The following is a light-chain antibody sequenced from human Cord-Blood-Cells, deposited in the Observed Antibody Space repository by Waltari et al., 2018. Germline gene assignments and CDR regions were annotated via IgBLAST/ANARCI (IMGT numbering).Light chain of an antibody. J-gene: IGKJ4*01. Sequence: DIVLNQSLDAMAVSLGARATINCKSSQSVLYSSKNKNYLAWYQQKPGQPPNLLIYWASTRVSGVPERFSGSGSGTDFTLTISSLQAEDVAVYYCQQYYSTPLTFGGGTKVEIK. CDR2: WAS. CDR3: QQYYSTPLT. V-gene: IGKV4-1*01. CDR1: QSVLYSSKNKNY.